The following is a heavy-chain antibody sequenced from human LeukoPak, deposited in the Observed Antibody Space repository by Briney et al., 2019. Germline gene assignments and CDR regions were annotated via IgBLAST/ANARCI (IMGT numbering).Heavy chain of an antibody. Sequence: PSETLSLTCTVSGGSISSSSYYWGWIRQPPGKGLEWIGSIYYSGSTYYNPSPKSRVTISVDTSKNQLSLKLSSVTAADTAVYYCARQHYYDSSGYYEFGYWGQGTLVTVSS. CDR2: IYYSGST. D-gene: IGHD3-22*01. V-gene: IGHV4-39*01. J-gene: IGHJ4*02. CDR1: GGSISSSSYY. CDR3: ARQHYYDSSGYYEFGY.